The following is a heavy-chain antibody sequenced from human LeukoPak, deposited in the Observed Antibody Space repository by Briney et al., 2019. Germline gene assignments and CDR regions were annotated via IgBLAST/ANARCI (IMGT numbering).Heavy chain of an antibody. J-gene: IGHJ4*02. Sequence: MTSETLSLTCTVSGGSISSGSYYWSWIRQPAGKGLEWIGRIYTSGSTNYNPSLKSRVTISVDTSKNQFSLKLSSVTAADTAVYYCAGASWAGKRGYFDYWGQGTLVTVSS. CDR3: AGASWAGKRGYFDY. CDR1: GGSISSGSYY. D-gene: IGHD1-26*01. CDR2: IYTSGST. V-gene: IGHV4-61*02.